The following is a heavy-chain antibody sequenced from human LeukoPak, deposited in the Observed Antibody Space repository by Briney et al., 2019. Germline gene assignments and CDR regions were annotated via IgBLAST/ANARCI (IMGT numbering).Heavy chain of an antibody. CDR2: ISGSGGST. Sequence: QPGGSLRLPCAASGFTFSSYAMSWVRQAPGKGLEWVSAISGSGGSTYYADSVKGRFTISRDNSKNTLYLQMNSLRAEDTAVYYCAKSIVGATEFDYWGQGTLVTVSS. J-gene: IGHJ4*02. CDR3: AKSIVGATEFDY. D-gene: IGHD1-26*01. CDR1: GFTFSSYA. V-gene: IGHV3-23*01.